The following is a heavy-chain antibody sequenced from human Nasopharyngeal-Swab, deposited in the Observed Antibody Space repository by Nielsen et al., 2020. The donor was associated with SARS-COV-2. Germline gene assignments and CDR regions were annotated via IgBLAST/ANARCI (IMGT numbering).Heavy chain of an antibody. Sequence: SQTLSLTCAVYGGSFSGYYWSWIRPPPGKGLEWIGEINHSGSTNYNPSPKSRVTISVDTSKNQFSLKLSSVTAADTAVYYCARAPLIGEGWFDPWGQGTLVTVSS. CDR2: INHSGST. D-gene: IGHD3-16*01. V-gene: IGHV4-34*01. J-gene: IGHJ5*02. CDR1: GGSFSGYY. CDR3: ARAPLIGEGWFDP.